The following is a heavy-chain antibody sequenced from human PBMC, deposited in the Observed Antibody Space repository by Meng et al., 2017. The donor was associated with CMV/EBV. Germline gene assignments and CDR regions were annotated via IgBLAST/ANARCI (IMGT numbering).Heavy chain of an antibody. CDR3: ARGGIAAAGPFDY. J-gene: IGHJ4*02. Sequence: QVQLQQWGAGLLKPSETLSLTCAVYGGSFSGYYWSWIRQPPGKGLEWIGEINHSGSTNYNPSLKSRVTISVDTSKNQFSLKLSSVTAADTAVYYCARGGIAAAGPFDYWDQGTLVTVSS. D-gene: IGHD6-13*01. V-gene: IGHV4-34*01. CDR1: GGSFSGYY. CDR2: INHSGST.